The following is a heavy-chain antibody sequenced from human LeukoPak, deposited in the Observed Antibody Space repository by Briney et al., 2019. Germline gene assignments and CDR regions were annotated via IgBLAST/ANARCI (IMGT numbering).Heavy chain of an antibody. CDR1: GYTFTVYY. V-gene: IGHV1-2*02. D-gene: IGHD1-26*01. Sequence: ASVKVSCRASGYTFTVYYMHWVRQAPGQGLEWMGWINPNSGGTNYAQKFQGRVTMTRDMSTSTDYMELSSLRSEDTAIYYCARDNSVGDNAWWFDPWGQGTLVTVSS. CDR2: INPNSGGT. CDR3: ARDNSVGDNAWWFDP. J-gene: IGHJ5*02.